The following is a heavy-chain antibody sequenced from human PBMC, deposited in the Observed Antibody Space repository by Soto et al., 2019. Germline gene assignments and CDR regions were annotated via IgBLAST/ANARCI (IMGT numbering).Heavy chain of an antibody. CDR1: GGTFSSYA. D-gene: IGHD4-4*01. Sequence: GASVKVSCKASGGTFSSYAISWVRQAPGQGLEWMGGIIPILGTANYAQKFQGRVTITADESTSTAYMELSSLRSEDTAVYYCARVRAHDYSNYETHFDYWGQGTLVTVS. CDR2: IIPILGTA. CDR3: ARVRAHDYSNYETHFDY. J-gene: IGHJ4*02. V-gene: IGHV1-69*13.